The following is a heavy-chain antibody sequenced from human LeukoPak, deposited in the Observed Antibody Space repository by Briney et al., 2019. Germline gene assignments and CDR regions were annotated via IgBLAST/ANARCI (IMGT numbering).Heavy chain of an antibody. Sequence: GGSLRLSCAASGFTFSSYEMNWVRRAPGKGLEWVSYISSSGSTIYYADSVKGRFTISRDNAKNSLYLQMNSLRAEDTAVYYCAREDSSSWSFSLDYWGQGTLVTVSS. J-gene: IGHJ4*02. CDR1: GFTFSSYE. D-gene: IGHD6-13*01. CDR3: AREDSSSWSFSLDY. CDR2: ISSSGSTI. V-gene: IGHV3-48*03.